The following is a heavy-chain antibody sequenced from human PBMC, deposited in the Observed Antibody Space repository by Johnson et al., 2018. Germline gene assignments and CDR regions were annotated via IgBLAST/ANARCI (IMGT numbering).Heavy chain of an antibody. J-gene: IGHJ6*02. V-gene: IGHV3-33*01. D-gene: IGHD5-18*01. Sequence: QVQLVESGGGVVQPGRSLRLSCAASGFTFSSYGMHWVRQAPGKGLEWVAVIWYDGSNKYYADPVKGRFTISRDNSKNTLYLQMNSLRAEDTAVDYWAGARSWGIQLYYYYYGMDVWGQGTMVTVSS. CDR2: IWYDGSNK. CDR3: AGARSWGIQLYYYYYGMDV. CDR1: GFTFSSYG.